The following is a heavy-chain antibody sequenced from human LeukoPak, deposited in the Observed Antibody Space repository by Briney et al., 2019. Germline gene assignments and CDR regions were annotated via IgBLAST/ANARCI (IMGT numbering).Heavy chain of an antibody. D-gene: IGHD3-22*01. V-gene: IGHV4-59*01. Sequence: PSETLSLTCTVSGGSITSYNWSWIRQPPGTGLEWIGYIYYSGSTNYNPSLKSRVTISVDTSKNQFSLKLSSVTAADTAIYYCARGGGFGSGYLLRGQGTLVTVTS. J-gene: IGHJ4*02. CDR1: GGSITSYN. CDR2: IYYSGST. CDR3: ARGGGFGSGYLL.